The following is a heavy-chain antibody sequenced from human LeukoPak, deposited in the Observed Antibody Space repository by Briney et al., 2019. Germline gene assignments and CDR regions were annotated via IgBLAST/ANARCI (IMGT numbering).Heavy chain of an antibody. J-gene: IGHJ4*02. Sequence: PSETLSLTCTVSGGSISSSSYYWGWIRQPPGKGLEWIGSIYHSGSTYYNPSLKSRVTISVDTSKNQFSLKLSSVTAADTAVYYCAGGFPLSEYSSSPAFDYWGQGTLVTVSS. V-gene: IGHV4-39*07. CDR2: IYHSGST. CDR3: AGGFPLSEYSSSPAFDY. D-gene: IGHD6-6*01. CDR1: GGSISSSSYY.